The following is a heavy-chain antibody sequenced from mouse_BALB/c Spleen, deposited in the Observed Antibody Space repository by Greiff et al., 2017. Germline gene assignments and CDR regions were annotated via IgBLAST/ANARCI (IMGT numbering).Heavy chain of an antibody. V-gene: IGHV6-6*02. J-gene: IGHJ1*01. CDR1: GFTFSNYW. Sequence: EVQVVESGGGLVQPGGSMKLSCVASGFTFSNYWMNWVRQPPEKGLEWVAEIRLKSNNYATHYAESVKGRFTISRDDSKSSVYLQMNNLSAEDTGIYYSTRSYDYDEYFDVWGAGTTVTVSS. CDR3: TRSYDYDEYFDV. D-gene: IGHD2-4*01. CDR2: IRLKSNNYAT.